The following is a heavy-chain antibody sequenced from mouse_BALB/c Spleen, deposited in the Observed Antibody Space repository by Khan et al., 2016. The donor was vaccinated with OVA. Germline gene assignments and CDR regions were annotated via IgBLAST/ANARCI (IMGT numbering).Heavy chain of an antibody. D-gene: IGHD2-2*01. J-gene: IGHJ3*01. CDR1: GSASTNYG. Sequence: QVQLKESGPGLVAPSQSLSITCTVSGSASTNYGVSWARQTPGKGLEWLGVIWSDGNTNYHSSLKSRLTITRDNSKSQVLLKLNSLQTDDTATYYCAIIFDGYDWFAYWGQGTLVTVSA. CDR2: IWSDGNT. V-gene: IGHV2-3*01. CDR3: AIIFDGYDWFAY.